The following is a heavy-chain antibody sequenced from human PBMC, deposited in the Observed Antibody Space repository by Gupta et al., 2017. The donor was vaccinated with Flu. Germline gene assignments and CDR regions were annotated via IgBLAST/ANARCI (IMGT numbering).Heavy chain of an antibody. V-gene: IGHV3-23*01. D-gene: IGHD6-13*01. CDR1: GLTFSACA. CDR3: AKDRSGNPAIDY. Sequence: EVQLLESGVGVVQPGESLRLPFVASGLTFSACAMNWVRQAPGKGLEWLSTVGAGGDRTYYADSVMGRFTISRDNSKNTIYLQMNSLTGDDTAVYYCAKDRSGNPAIDYWGQGALVTVSA. J-gene: IGHJ4*02. CDR2: VGAGGDRT.